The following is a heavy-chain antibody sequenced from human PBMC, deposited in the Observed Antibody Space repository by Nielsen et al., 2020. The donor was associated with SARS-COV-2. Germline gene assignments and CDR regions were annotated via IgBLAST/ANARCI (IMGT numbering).Heavy chain of an antibody. CDR1: GFTFSSYS. CDR2: ISSSSSYI. V-gene: IGHV3-21*04. CDR3: AKISDSTAMAEY. D-gene: IGHD5-18*01. J-gene: IGHJ4*02. Sequence: GESLKISCAASGFTFSSYSMNWVRQAPGKGLEWVSSISSSSSYIYYADSVKGRFTISRDNAKNSLYLQMNSLRAEDTALYYCAKISDSTAMAEYWGQGTLVTVSS.